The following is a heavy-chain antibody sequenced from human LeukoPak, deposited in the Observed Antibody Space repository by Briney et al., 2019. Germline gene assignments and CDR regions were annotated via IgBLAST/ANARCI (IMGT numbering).Heavy chain of an antibody. J-gene: IGHJ4*02. Sequence: SETLSLTCTVSGASISSYCWSWIRQPAGKRLEWVGRMYTSGKTDYTPPLRSRVTISLDTSKNQFSLTLSSVNAADTAVYYCARETYNSAWYADNWGQGTLVTISS. CDR1: GASISSYC. CDR3: ARETYNSAWYADN. V-gene: IGHV4-4*07. D-gene: IGHD6-19*01. CDR2: MYTSGKT.